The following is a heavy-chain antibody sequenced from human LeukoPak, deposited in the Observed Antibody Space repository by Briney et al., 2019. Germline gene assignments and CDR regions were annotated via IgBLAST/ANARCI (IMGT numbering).Heavy chain of an antibody. V-gene: IGHV3-74*01. J-gene: IGHJ4*02. CDR3: SRGGATC. Sequence: GGSLRLSCAASGFTFSRYGMHWVRQAPGKGLVWVSHVSVDGSGTNYADSVKGRFTISRDNAKNTLYLHMNSLRAEDTAVYYRSRGGATCWGQGTLVTVSS. CDR2: VSVDGSGT. D-gene: IGHD1-26*01. CDR1: GFTFSRYG.